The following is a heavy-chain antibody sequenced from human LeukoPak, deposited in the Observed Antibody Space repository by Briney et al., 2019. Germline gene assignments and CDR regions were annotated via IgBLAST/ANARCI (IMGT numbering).Heavy chain of an antibody. Sequence: SETLSLTCSVSGASISSDYWSWIRQPPGKGLEWIGNIYSSETTKYNPSLRSRATISGDTSKNQFSLKLSSVTAADTAVYYCASVGGGSPYWGQGTLVTVSS. CDR3: ASVGGGSPY. D-gene: IGHD3-16*01. CDR2: IYSSETT. V-gene: IGHV4-4*09. J-gene: IGHJ4*02. CDR1: GASISSDY.